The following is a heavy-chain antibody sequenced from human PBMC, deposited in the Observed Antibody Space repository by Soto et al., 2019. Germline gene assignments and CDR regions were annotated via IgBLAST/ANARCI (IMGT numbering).Heavy chain of an antibody. V-gene: IGHV3-21*01. Sequence: PGGSMGLSCAASGFTFSTYTMNWVRQAPGKGLEWVSSISSSSSYIYYADSVKGRFTLSRDNAKNSLYLQMNSLRAEDTALYYCARDLFGDYEAGIDYWGQGTLVTVSS. CDR2: ISSSSSYI. J-gene: IGHJ4*02. CDR3: ARDLFGDYEAGIDY. CDR1: GFTFSTYT. D-gene: IGHD4-17*01.